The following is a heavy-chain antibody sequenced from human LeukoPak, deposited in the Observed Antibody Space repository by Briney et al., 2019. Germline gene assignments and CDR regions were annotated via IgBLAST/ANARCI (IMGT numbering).Heavy chain of an antibody. CDR1: GDTFTGYY. V-gene: IGHV1-2*02. D-gene: IGHD6-6*01. Sequence: ASVKGSCKASGDTFTGYYMHWVRQAPGQGLEWMGWINPNSGGTNYAQKFQGRVTMTRDTSISTAYMELSRLRSDDTAVYYCARDDSSSSIFDYWGQGTLVTVSS. CDR2: INPNSGGT. J-gene: IGHJ4*02. CDR3: ARDDSSSSIFDY.